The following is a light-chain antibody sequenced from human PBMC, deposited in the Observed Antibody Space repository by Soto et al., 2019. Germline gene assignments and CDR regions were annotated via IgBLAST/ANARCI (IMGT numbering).Light chain of an antibody. V-gene: IGKV3-20*01. CDR2: GAA. CDR3: QHYGSSPLT. J-gene: IGKJ4*01. CDR1: QSISATH. Sequence: IVLTQSPGTLSLSPGERATLSCRASQSISATHLAWYQQRPGQAPRLLLYGAASRATGIPDRFSGSGSGTAFTLTISRVEPEDFAGFYCQHYGSSPLTFGGGTKGEIK.